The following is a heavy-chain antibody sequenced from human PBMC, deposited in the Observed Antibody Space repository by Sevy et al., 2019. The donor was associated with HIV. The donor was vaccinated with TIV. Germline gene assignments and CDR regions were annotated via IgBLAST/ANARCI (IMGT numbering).Heavy chain of an antibody. CDR2: IGSSGDP. CDR1: GFTFSSYD. D-gene: IGHD5-12*01. CDR3: ARSGGYSDNGMDV. J-gene: IGHJ6*02. Sequence: GGSLRLSCAASGFTFSSYDMHWVRQVTGKGLEWVSVIGSSGDPYYSGSVKGRFTISRENAKNSVYLQMNSLRAGDTAVYYCARSGGYSDNGMDVWGQGTTVTVSS. V-gene: IGHV3-13*05.